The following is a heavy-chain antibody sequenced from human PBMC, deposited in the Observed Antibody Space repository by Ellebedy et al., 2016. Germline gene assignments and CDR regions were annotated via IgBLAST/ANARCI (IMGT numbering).Heavy chain of an antibody. J-gene: IGHJ4*02. D-gene: IGHD4-17*01. Sequence: GGSLRLXXAASGFSFSSHWTHWVRQAPGKGLVWVSRINTDGTTTGYADSVKGRFTISRDNAKNTLYLQMNSLRVDDTAVYYCFRDRLTVTDYFHNWGQGTLVTVSS. CDR3: FRDRLTVTDYFHN. V-gene: IGHV3-74*01. CDR1: GFSFSSHW. CDR2: INTDGTTT.